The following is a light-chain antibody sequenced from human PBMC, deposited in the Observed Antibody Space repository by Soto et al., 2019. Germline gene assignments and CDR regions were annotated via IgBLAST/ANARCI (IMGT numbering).Light chain of an antibody. Sequence: EIVMTQSPATLSVSPGESATLSCRARQRVSNKLAWYQQKVGQAPRLLIYGASPRAAGIPARFSGSGSGTEFTLTISSLQSEDFEVYYCQQYDKWPLTFGGGAKVEIK. V-gene: IGKV3-15*01. J-gene: IGKJ4*01. CDR2: GAS. CDR1: QRVSNK. CDR3: QQYDKWPLT.